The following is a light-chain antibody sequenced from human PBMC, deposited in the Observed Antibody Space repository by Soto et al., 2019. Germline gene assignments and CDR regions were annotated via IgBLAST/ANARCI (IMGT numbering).Light chain of an antibody. J-gene: IGKJ1*01. V-gene: IGKV2-30*01. CDR2: RVS. CDR1: QSLVYSDGNAY. CDR3: MQGTHWPPT. Sequence: DVVMTQSPLSLPVALGQPASISCRSSQSLVYSDGNAYLTWFQQRPGQSPRRLIYRVSNRDSGVPDRFSGSGSGTDFTLKISRVEAEDVGVYYCMQGTHWPPTFGRGNKVEIK.